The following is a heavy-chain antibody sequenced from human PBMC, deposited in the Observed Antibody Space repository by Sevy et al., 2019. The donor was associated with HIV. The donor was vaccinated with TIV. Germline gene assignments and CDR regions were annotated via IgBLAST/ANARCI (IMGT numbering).Heavy chain of an antibody. CDR3: ARDCSGGSCYFTFDY. D-gene: IGHD2-15*01. CDR2: IKQDGSEK. J-gene: IGHJ4*02. Sequence: GESLKISCAASGFTFSSYWMSWVRQAPGKGLEWVANIKQDGSEKYYVDSVKGRFTISRDNAKNSLYLQMNSLRAEDTAVYYCARDCSGGSCYFTFDYWGQGTLVTVSS. V-gene: IGHV3-7*01. CDR1: GFTFSSYW.